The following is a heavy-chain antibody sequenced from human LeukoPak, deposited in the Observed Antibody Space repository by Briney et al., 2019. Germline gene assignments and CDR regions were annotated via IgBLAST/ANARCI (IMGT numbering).Heavy chain of an antibody. J-gene: IGHJ4*02. CDR2: ISAYNGDT. Sequence: ASVKVSCKTSGYIFGHNGIGWVRQAPGQGPEWMGWISAYNGDTNYAQSFQGRVTLTRDTSTSTVYMELRSLRSDDTAVYYCGRENYYDGSGSPSASALIDHWGQGTLVTVSS. CDR1: GYIFGHNG. V-gene: IGHV1-18*01. D-gene: IGHD3-22*01. CDR3: GRENYYDGSGSPSASALIDH.